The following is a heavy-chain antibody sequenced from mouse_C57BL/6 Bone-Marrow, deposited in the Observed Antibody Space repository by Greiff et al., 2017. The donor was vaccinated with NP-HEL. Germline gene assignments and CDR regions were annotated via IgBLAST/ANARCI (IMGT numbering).Heavy chain of an antibody. D-gene: IGHD1-1*01. CDR3: ARSYGSSVDV. CDR1: GYTFTDYY. Sequence: VQLQQSGPELVKPGASVKISCKASGYTFTDYYMNWVKQSHGKSLEWIGDINPNNGGTSYNQKFKGKATLTVDKSSSTAYMELRSLTSEDSAVYYCARSYGSSVDVWGTGTTVTVSS. J-gene: IGHJ1*03. CDR2: INPNNGGT. V-gene: IGHV1-26*01.